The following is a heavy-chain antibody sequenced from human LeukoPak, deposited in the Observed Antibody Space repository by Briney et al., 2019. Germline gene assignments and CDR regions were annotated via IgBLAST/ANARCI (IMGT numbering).Heavy chain of an antibody. CDR1: GVSISSGGYY. CDR3: VKLTTDSSGYYPS. D-gene: IGHD3-22*01. J-gene: IGHJ4*02. V-gene: IGHV4-31*03. CDR2: IYYSGST. Sequence: SETLSLTCTVSGVSISSGGYYWSWIRQHPGKGLEWIGYIYYSGSTYYNPSLKSRVTISVGTSKNQFSLKLSSVTAADTAVYYCVKLTTDSSGYYPSWGQGTLVTVSS.